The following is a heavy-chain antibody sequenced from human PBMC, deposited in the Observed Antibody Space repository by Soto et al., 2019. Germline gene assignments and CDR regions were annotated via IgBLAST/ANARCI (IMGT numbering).Heavy chain of an antibody. D-gene: IGHD4-17*01. V-gene: IGHV3-23*01. CDR1: GFTFTTFA. J-gene: IGHJ4*02. CDR2: ISSSGDIP. Sequence: EVQLLESGGGLVQPGGSLRLSCAASGFTFTTFAMSWVRQPPGKGLEWVSGISSSGDIPYYADSVKGRFTISRDQSKKSVYLQMNSLRAEDTALYYCAKVNSIVGDGDHDYWGQGTLVSVSS. CDR3: AKVNSIVGDGDHDY.